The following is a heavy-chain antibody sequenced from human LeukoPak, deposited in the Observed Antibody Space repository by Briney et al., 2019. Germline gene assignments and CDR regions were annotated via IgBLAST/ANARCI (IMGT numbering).Heavy chain of an antibody. CDR2: ISAYNGNT. V-gene: IGHV1-18*01. D-gene: IGHD6-19*01. CDR3: AREGPYSSGWHAEYFQH. Sequence: ASVKVSCKASGYTFTCYGISWVRQAPGQGLEWMGWISAYNGNTNYAQKLQGRVTMTTDTSTSTAYMELRSLRSDDTAVYYCAREGPYSSGWHAEYFQHWGQGTLVTVSS. J-gene: IGHJ1*01. CDR1: GYTFTCYG.